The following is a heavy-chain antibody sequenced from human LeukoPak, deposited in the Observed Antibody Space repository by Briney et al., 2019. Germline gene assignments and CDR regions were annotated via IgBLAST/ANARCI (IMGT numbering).Heavy chain of an antibody. V-gene: IGHV4-38-2*02. Sequence: SETLSLTCTVSGYSISNGYYWGWIRQPPGKGLEWIGSVYHSGTTYYNPSLKSRVSISVDTSNNQFSLKLYSVTAADTAVYFCARVIGYNSGRFDYWGQGTLVTVSS. J-gene: IGHJ4*02. D-gene: IGHD6-19*01. CDR2: VYHSGTT. CDR1: GYSISNGYY. CDR3: ARVIGYNSGRFDY.